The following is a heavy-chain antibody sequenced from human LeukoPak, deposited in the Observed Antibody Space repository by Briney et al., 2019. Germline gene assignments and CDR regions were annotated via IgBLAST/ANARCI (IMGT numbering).Heavy chain of an antibody. V-gene: IGHV1-8*01. CDR3: ARVYRTDFYYYMDA. Sequence: ASVKVSCKASGYTFTSYDINWVRQATGQGLEWMGWMNPNSGNTGYAQKFQGRVTMTRNTSISTAYMELSSLRSEDTAVYYCARVYRTDFYYYMDAWGKGTTVTVSS. CDR2: MNPNSGNT. D-gene: IGHD4-11*01. J-gene: IGHJ6*03. CDR1: GYTFTSYD.